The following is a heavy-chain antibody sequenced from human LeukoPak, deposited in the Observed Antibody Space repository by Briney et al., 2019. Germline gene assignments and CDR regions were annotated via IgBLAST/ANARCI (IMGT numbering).Heavy chain of an antibody. CDR2: INHSGST. J-gene: IGHJ5*02. CDR1: GFTFSSYS. CDR3: ARHGLYSSSWYFTSVKGWLDP. D-gene: IGHD6-13*01. Sequence: PGGSLRLSCAASGFTFSSYSMNWVRQAPGKGLEWIGEINHSGSTNYNPSLKSRVTISGDPSKNQFSLKLRSVTAADTAVYYCARHGLYSSSWYFTSVKGWLDPWGQGTLVTVSS. V-gene: IGHV4-34*01.